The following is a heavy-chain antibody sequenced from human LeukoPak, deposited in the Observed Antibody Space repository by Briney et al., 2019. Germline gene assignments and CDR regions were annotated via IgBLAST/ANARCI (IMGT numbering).Heavy chain of an antibody. CDR2: ISSSGSTI. V-gene: IGHV3-48*03. D-gene: IGHD1-26*01. Sequence: PGGSLRLSCAASGFTFSSYEMNWVRQAPGKGLEWVSYISSSGSTIYYADSVKGRFTISRDNAKNSLYLQMNSLRAEDTAVYYCARSGSHDAFDIWGQGTLVTVSS. J-gene: IGHJ3*02. CDR3: ARSGSHDAFDI. CDR1: GFTFSSYE.